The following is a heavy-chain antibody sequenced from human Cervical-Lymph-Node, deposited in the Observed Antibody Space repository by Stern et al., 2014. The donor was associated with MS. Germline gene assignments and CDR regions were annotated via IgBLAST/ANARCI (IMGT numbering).Heavy chain of an antibody. CDR2: ISSDGNKK. V-gene: IGHV3-30*04. CDR1: TFTFSISA. D-gene: IGHD3-22*01. J-gene: IGHJ4*02. CDR3: ATGYYDSSGYYYRGPDY. Sequence: QLVQSGGGVVQPGGSLRLSCAASTFTFSISAMHWVRQAPGKGLEWVAVISSDGNKKYYADSVRGRITISRDNSRNMLFLQMNSVRAEDTAVFYCATGYYDSSGYYYRGPDYWGQGTLVTVSS.